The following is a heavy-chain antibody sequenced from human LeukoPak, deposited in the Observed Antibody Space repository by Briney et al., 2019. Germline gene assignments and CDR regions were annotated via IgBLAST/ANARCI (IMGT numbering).Heavy chain of an antibody. D-gene: IGHD2-2*01. J-gene: IGHJ4*02. CDR1: GGSFSGYY. CDR2: INHSGST. CDR3: ARRVQLLHIDY. Sequence: SETLSLTCAVYGGSFSGYYWSWIRQPPGKGLEWIGEINHSGSTNYNPSLKSRVTISVDTSKNQFSLKLSSVTAADTAVYYCARRVQLLHIDYWGQGTLVTVSS. V-gene: IGHV4-34*01.